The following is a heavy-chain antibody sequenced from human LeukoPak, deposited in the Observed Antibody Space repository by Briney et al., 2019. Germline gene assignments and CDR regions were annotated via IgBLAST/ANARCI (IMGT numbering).Heavy chain of an antibody. CDR3: AREGGYGSYWYLDL. Sequence: GGSLRLSCTASGFTLSSYEMNWVRQAPGKWLEWVLYISSSSSTIYYADSVKGRFTISRDNAKNSLYLQMNSLRAEDTAVYYCAREGGYGSYWYLDLWGRGTLVTVSS. CDR2: ISSSSSTI. V-gene: IGHV3-48*03. CDR1: GFTLSSYE. J-gene: IGHJ2*01. D-gene: IGHD5-18*01.